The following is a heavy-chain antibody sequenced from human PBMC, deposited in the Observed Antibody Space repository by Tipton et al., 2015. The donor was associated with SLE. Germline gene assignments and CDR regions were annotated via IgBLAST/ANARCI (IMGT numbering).Heavy chain of an antibody. CDR1: GFSISSGYY. CDR3: ARDLGRLYFDY. J-gene: IGHJ4*02. V-gene: IGHV4-61*02. D-gene: IGHD3-16*01. Sequence: GLVKPSETLSLSCAVSGFSISSGYYWGWIRQPAGKGLEWIGRLFTSGSSDYNPSLKSRVTISIDTSKNQFSLKLSSVTAADTAVYYCARDLGRLYFDYWGQGTLVTVSS. CDR2: LFTSGSS.